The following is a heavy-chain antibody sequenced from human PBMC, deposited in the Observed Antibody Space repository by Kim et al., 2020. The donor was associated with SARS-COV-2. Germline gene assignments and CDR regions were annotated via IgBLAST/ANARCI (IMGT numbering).Heavy chain of an antibody. CDR1: GYTFTSYG. J-gene: IGHJ5*02. Sequence: ASVKVSCKASGYTFTSYGISWVRQAPGQGLEWMGWISAYNGNTNYAQKLQGRVTMTTDTSTSTAYMELRSLRSDDTAVYYCAREGIFCTGGVCYNRVDPWGQGTLVTVSS. D-gene: IGHD2-8*02. CDR3: AREGIFCTGGVCYNRVDP. V-gene: IGHV1-18*01. CDR2: ISAYNGNT.